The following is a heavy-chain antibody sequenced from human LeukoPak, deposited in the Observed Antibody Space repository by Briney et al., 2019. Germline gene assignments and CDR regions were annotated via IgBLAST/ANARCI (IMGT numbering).Heavy chain of an antibody. V-gene: IGHV4-59*02. CDR2: VFYSGST. Sequence: PSETLSLTCTVSGGSVSNYYWSWIRQPPGKGLEWIGYVFYSGSTNYNPSLSSRVTISVDTTKNQFSLKLRSVTASDADVYYCARSRRWWGDAFDIWGQGTMVTVSS. J-gene: IGHJ3*02. CDR3: ARSRRWWGDAFDI. CDR1: GGSVSNYY. D-gene: IGHD6-13*01.